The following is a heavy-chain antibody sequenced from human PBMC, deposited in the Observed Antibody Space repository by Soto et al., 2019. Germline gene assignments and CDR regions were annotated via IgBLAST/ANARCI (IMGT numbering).Heavy chain of an antibody. D-gene: IGHD3-3*01. CDR3: TTVRNYDCWSGYRPV. CDR1: EGTCVNPG. V-gene: IGHV3-15*07. Sequence: HPWAAAEGTCVNPGRNWVRKAPEKGMERVGRIKSKTDGGTTDYAAPVKGRFTISRNDSKNTLYLQMNSLKPEDTAVYYCTTVRNYDCWSGYRPVWGQGTTVTVSS. CDR2: IKSKTDGGTT. J-gene: IGHJ6*02.